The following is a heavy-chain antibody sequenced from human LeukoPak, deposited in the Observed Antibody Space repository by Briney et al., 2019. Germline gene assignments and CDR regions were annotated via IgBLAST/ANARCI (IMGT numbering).Heavy chain of an antibody. Sequence: GGSLRLSCAASGFTFSSYSMNWVRQAPGKGLQWVSSISSSSSYIYYADSVKGRFTISRDNAKNSLYLQMNSLRAEDTAVYYCARFSGNDAFDIWGQGTMVTVSS. J-gene: IGHJ3*02. D-gene: IGHD1-26*01. CDR3: ARFSGNDAFDI. CDR1: GFTFSSYS. CDR2: ISSSSSYI. V-gene: IGHV3-21*01.